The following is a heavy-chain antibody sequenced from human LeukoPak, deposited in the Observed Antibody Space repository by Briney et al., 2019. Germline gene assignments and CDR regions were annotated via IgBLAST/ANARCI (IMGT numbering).Heavy chain of an antibody. CDR3: ARGGYSGTEKPNDY. Sequence: GASVKVSCKASGYTFTGYYMHWVRQAPGQGLEWMGWINPNSGGTYYAQNFQGRVSMTRDTSISTAYMELSRLRSDDTALYYCARGGYSGTEKPNDYWGQGTLVTVSS. CDR2: INPNSGGT. V-gene: IGHV1-2*02. CDR1: GYTFTGYY. D-gene: IGHD1-26*01. J-gene: IGHJ4*02.